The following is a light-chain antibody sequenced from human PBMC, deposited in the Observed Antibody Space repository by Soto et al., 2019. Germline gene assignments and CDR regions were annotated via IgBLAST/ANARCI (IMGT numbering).Light chain of an antibody. Sequence: SVLPKPASVSGSPGQSITISCTGTSSDVGGYNYVSWYQHHPGKAPKLIIYDVSNRPSGVSIRFSASKSDNTASLTISGLQPEDEADYHCSSYTTSNTRQIVFGTGTKVTVL. CDR2: DVS. CDR1: SSDVGGYNY. J-gene: IGLJ1*01. CDR3: SSYTTSNTRQIV. V-gene: IGLV2-14*03.